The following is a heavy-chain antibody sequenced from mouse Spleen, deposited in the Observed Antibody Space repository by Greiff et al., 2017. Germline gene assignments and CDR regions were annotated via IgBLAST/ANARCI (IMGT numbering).Heavy chain of an antibody. D-gene: IGHD1-2*01. CDR1: GFTFSDFY. V-gene: IGHV7-1*01. CDR2: SRNKANDYTT. CDR3: ARETHYYGYGAMDY. Sequence: EVQLVESGGGLVQSGRSLRLSCATSGFTFSDFYMEWVRQAPGKGLEWIAASRNKANDYTTEYSASVKGRFIVSRDTSQSILYLQMNALRAEDTAIYYCARETHYYGYGAMDYWGQGTSVTVSS. J-gene: IGHJ4*01.